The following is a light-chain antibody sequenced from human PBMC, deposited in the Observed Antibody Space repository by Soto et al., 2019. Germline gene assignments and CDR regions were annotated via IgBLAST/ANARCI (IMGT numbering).Light chain of an antibody. CDR3: QQYNSPRT. CDR2: DAS. Sequence: DIQMTQSPSTLSASVGDRVTITCRASQSISSWLAWYQQKPGKAPKLLIYDASSLESGVPSRFSGSGSGTEFTLTISSLQLDDFATYYCQQYNSPRTFGQGTKVEIK. V-gene: IGKV1-5*01. J-gene: IGKJ1*01. CDR1: QSISSW.